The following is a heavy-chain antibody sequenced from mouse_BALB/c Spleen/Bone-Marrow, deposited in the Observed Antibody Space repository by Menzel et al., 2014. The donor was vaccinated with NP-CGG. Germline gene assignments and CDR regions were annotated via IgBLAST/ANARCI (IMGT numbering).Heavy chain of an antibody. CDR3: ALYYYGSSGFAY. V-gene: IGHV14-3*02. Sequence: VQLQQSGAELVKPGASVKVSCTASGFNIKDTYMHWVKQRPEQGLEWIGRIDPANGNTKYDPKSQGKATITADTSSNTAYLQLSSLTSEDTAVYYCALYYYGSSGFAYWGQGTLVTVSA. CDR2: IDPANGNT. J-gene: IGHJ3*01. CDR1: GFNIKDTY. D-gene: IGHD1-1*01.